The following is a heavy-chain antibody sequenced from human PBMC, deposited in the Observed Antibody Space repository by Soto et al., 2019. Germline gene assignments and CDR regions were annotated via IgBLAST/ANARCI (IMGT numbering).Heavy chain of an antibody. D-gene: IGHD1-26*01. CDR1: GGTFSSYA. J-gene: IGHJ6*02. CDR2: IIPIFGIA. CDR3: ARGRIVGATDYFYGMDV. V-gene: IGHV1-69*17. Sequence: QVQLVQSGAEVKKPGSSVKVSCKASGGTFSSYAISWVRQAPGQGLEWMGGIIPIFGIANYAQKFQGRVTITADKSTSTAYMELSSLRSEDTAVYYCARGRIVGATDYFYGMDVWGQGTTVTVSS.